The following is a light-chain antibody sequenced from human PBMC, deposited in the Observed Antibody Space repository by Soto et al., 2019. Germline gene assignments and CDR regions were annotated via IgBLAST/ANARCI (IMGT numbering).Light chain of an antibody. Sequence: QLVLTQPPSASGTPGQRVTISCSGSSSNIGSNYVFWYQQLPGTAPKPLIYRNNQRPSGVPDRFSGSKSGTSASLAISGLRSEDEADYYCAAWDDSLSGPVFGGGTKVTVL. CDR2: RNN. CDR1: SSNIGSNY. V-gene: IGLV1-47*01. CDR3: AAWDDSLSGPV. J-gene: IGLJ2*01.